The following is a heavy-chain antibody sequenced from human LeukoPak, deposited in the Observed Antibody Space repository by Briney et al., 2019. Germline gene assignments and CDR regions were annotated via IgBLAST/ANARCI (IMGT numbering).Heavy chain of an antibody. CDR2: ISAYNGNT. V-gene: IGHV1-18*01. CDR3: ARARHYSYYYYYMDV. CDR1: GYTFTSYG. D-gene: IGHD3-10*01. Sequence: ASVKVSCKASGYTFTSYGISWVRQAPGQGLEWMGWISAYNGNTNYAQKLQGRVTMTTDTSTSTAYMELRSLRSDDTAVYYCARARHYSYYYYYMDVWGKGTTVTVSS. J-gene: IGHJ6*03.